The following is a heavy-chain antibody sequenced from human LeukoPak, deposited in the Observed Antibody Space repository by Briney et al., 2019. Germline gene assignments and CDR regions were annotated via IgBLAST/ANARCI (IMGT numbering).Heavy chain of an antibody. Sequence: GGSLRLSCAASGFNFDDFGMGWVRQAPGKGLEWVSGVHWNGGTTGYADSVKGRFTISRDNAKNSLYLQMNSLRAEDTALYYCARNSGSYFSNWFDPWGQGTLVTVSS. V-gene: IGHV3-20*04. CDR2: VHWNGGTT. CDR1: GFNFDDFG. D-gene: IGHD1-26*01. CDR3: ARNSGSYFSNWFDP. J-gene: IGHJ5*02.